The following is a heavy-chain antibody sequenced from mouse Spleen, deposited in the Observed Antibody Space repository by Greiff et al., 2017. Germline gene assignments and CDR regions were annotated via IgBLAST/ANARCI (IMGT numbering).Heavy chain of an antibody. Sequence: VQLKQSGPELVKPGASVKISCKASGYSFTGYYMNWVKQSPENSLEWIGEINPSTGGTTYNQKFKAKATLTVDKSSSTAYMQLKSLTSEDSAVYYCARGGNLGFAYWGQGTLVTVSA. J-gene: IGHJ3*01. D-gene: IGHD2-1*01. CDR3: ARGGNLGFAY. CDR1: GYSFTGYY. CDR2: INPSTGGT. V-gene: IGHV1-42*01.